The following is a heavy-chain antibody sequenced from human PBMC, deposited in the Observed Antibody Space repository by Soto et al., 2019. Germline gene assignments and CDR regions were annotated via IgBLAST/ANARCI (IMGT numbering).Heavy chain of an antibody. CDR1: GGAVSSGTYY. Sequence: SETLSLTCTVSGGAVSSGTYYWSWIRQPPGKGLEWIGHIYFTGSTSYNPSLKSRVTMSLDTSRNQFSLKLSSVTAADTAVYYCTRDPPSVQWFDPWGLGTLVTVSS. V-gene: IGHV4-61*01. CDR2: IYFTGST. J-gene: IGHJ5*02. CDR3: TRDPPSVQWFDP. D-gene: IGHD6-6*01.